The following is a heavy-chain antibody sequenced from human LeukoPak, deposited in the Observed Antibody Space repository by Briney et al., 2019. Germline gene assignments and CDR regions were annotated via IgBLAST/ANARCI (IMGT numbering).Heavy chain of an antibody. CDR2: VSSSGGTT. J-gene: IGHJ3*02. V-gene: IGHV3-23*01. CDR1: GFTFNNYA. Sequence: GGSLRLSCAASGFTFNNYAMGWVRQAPGKGLEWVSSVSSSGGTTYFADSVKGRLTISRDNSKNTLYLQMNSLRAEDTAVYYCARQGTSSCYSAFDIWGQGTMVTVSS. CDR3: ARQGTSSCYSAFDI. D-gene: IGHD2-15*01.